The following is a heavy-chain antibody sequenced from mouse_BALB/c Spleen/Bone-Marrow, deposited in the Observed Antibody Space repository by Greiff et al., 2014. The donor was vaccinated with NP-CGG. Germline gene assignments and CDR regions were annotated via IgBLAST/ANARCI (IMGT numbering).Heavy chain of an antibody. CDR3: ASLTGRDY. CDR1: GFTFSGYA. J-gene: IGHJ2*01. CDR2: ISSGGSYT. V-gene: IGHV5-9-1*01. D-gene: IGHD4-1*01. Sequence: EVMLVESGGGLVKPGGSLKLSCAASGFTFSGYATSWVRQTPEKRLEWVATISSGGSYTYYPDSVKGRFTISRDNAKNTLYLQMSSLRSEDTAMYYCASLTGRDYWGQGTTLTVSA.